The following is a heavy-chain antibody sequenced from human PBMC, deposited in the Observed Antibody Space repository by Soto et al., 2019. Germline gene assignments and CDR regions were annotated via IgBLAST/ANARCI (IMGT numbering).Heavy chain of an antibody. CDR1: GGSISSGDCY. CDR3: ARASPVVTDV. D-gene: IGHD5-18*01. Sequence: SETLSLTCTVSGGSISSGDCYWSWIRQPPGKGLEWIGYIYYSGSTYYNPSLKSRVTISVDTSKNQFSLKLSSVTAADTAVYYCARASPVVTDVWGQGTTVTVSS. V-gene: IGHV4-30-4*01. J-gene: IGHJ6*02. CDR2: IYYSGST.